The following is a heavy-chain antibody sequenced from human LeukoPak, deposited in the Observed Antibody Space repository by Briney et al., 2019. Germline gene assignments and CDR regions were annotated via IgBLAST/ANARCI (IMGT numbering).Heavy chain of an antibody. CDR1: GFTFSSYA. CDR3: AKDQGYSGYDSLDY. V-gene: IGHV3-23*01. CDR2: ISGSGGRT. D-gene: IGHD5-12*01. Sequence: GGSLRLSCAASGFTFSSYAMSWVRQAPGKGLEWVSAISGSGGRTYYVDSVKGRFTISRDNSKNTLYLQMNSLRAEDTAVYYCAKDQGYSGYDSLDYWGQGTLVTVSS. J-gene: IGHJ4*02.